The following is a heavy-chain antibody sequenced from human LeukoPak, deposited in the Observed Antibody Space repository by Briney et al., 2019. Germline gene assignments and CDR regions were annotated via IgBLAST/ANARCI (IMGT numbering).Heavy chain of an antibody. Sequence: SETLSLTCAASGYSISSGYYWGWIRQPPGKGLEWIGSIYHSGSTYYNPSLKSRVTISVDTSKNQFSLKLSSVTAADTAVYYCARDRGVRYFDLWGRGTLVIVSS. CDR3: ARDRGVRYFDL. CDR2: IYHSGST. CDR1: GYSISSGYY. J-gene: IGHJ2*01. D-gene: IGHD3-10*01. V-gene: IGHV4-38-2*02.